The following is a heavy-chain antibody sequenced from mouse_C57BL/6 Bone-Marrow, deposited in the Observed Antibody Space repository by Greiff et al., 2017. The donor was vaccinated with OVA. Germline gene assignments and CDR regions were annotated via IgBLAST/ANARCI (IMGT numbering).Heavy chain of an antibody. J-gene: IGHJ3*01. CDR1: GFSFNTYA. CDR3: VRHGYYGSSSSFAY. D-gene: IGHD1-1*01. Sequence: EVQGVESGGGLVQPKGSLKLSCAASGFSFNTYAMNWVRQAPGKGLEWVARIRSKSNNYATYYADSVKDRFTISRDDSESMLYLQMNNLKTEDTAMYYCVRHGYYGSSSSFAYWGQGTLVTVSA. CDR2: IRSKSNNYAT. V-gene: IGHV10-1*01.